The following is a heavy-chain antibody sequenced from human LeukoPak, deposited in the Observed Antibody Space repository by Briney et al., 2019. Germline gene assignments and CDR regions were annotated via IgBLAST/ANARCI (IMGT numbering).Heavy chain of an antibody. CDR3: SREGEGEDGTGHHNWYFDL. CDR2: ISPYNANT. J-gene: IGHJ2*01. Sequence: ASVKVSCKASGYIFTRYGISWVRQAPGQGLEWMGWISPYNANTKYAQKFQGRVTMTTDTSTSTAYMELRSLRSDDTAVYYCSREGEGEDGTGHHNWYFDLWGRGTLVTVSS. V-gene: IGHV1-18*01. D-gene: IGHD2-8*02. CDR1: GYIFTRYG.